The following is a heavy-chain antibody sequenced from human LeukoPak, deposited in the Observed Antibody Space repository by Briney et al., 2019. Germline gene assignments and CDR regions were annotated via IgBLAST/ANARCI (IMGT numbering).Heavy chain of an antibody. CDR3: ARHGFLAAAGMAVPFY. D-gene: IGHD6-13*01. V-gene: IGHV5-51*01. Sequence: GESLKISCKCLGYSFTTYWIGWVRQMPGKGLEWMGIIYPGDSGTRYSPSFQGQVTISADKSISTAYLQWSSLKASDTAMYYCARHGFLAAAGMAVPFYWGQRALVTVSS. CDR1: GYSFTTYW. J-gene: IGHJ4*02. CDR2: IYPGDSGT.